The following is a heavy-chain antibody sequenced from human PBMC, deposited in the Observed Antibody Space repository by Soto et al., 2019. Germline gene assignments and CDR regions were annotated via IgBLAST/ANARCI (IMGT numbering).Heavy chain of an antibody. CDR1: GFTFSGYA. V-gene: IGHV3-30*09. CDR2: LSYDGREK. Sequence: QEQLVESGGGVVQPGRSLRLSCTASGFTFSGYAMHWIRQTPGKGLEWLAVLSYDGREKYYADSVKGRFAISRDNSKDTLTLQMNTLGGDDTAAYYCARQGYGGIRFGHGLDVWGQGTTVTVSS. D-gene: IGHD4-17*01. J-gene: IGHJ6*02. CDR3: ARQGYGGIRFGHGLDV.